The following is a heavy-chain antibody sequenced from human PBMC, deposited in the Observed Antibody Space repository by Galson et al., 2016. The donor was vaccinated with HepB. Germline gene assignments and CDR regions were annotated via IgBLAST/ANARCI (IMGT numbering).Heavy chain of an antibody. J-gene: IGHJ5*01. CDR1: GFTFRTYA. D-gene: IGHD3-10*01. Sequence: SLRLSCAASGFTFRTYAMSWVRQTPGKGLEWLSTISGGGDTTYYAYSVKGRFTISRDNAQNTLFLQMKSLRPEDTALYYCAKDLMFRGVIPNWFESWGQGTQVTVSS. CDR2: ISGGGDTT. CDR3: AKDLMFRGVIPNWFES. V-gene: IGHV3-23*01.